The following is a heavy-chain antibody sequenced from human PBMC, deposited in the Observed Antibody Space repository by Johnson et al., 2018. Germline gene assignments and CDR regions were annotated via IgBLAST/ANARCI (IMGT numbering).Heavy chain of an antibody. CDR3: AREVGDYDFWPDV. J-gene: IGHJ6*02. Sequence: EVQLVESGGGLVQPGGSLRLSCAASGFTFSSYWMSWVRQAPGKGLEWVANIKQEGSEKYYVDSVKGRFTNSRDNAKNSLYLQMNSLRAEDTAVYYCAREVGDYDFWPDVWGQGTTVTVSS. CDR2: IKQEGSEK. D-gene: IGHD3-3*01. V-gene: IGHV3-7*01. CDR1: GFTFSSYW.